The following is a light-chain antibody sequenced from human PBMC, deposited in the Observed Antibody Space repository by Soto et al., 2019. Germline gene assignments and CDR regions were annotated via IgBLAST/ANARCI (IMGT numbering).Light chain of an antibody. J-gene: IGLJ2*01. V-gene: IGLV2-8*01. Sequence: QSALTQPPSASGSPGQSVAISCTGTSSDIGAYNFVSWYQQHPGKAPKLIIYEVSIRPSGVPDRFSGSKSGNTASLTVSGLLVEDEADYYCSLYAGSNNVVFGGGTKLTVL. CDR3: SLYAGSNNVV. CDR2: EVS. CDR1: SSDIGAYNF.